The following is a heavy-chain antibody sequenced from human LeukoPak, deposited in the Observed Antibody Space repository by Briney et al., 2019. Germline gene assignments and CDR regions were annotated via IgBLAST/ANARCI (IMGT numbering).Heavy chain of an antibody. CDR1: VGTFSSYA. D-gene: IGHD1-26*01. J-gene: IGHJ4*02. Sequence: SVKVSCKPSVGTFSSYAISWVRQAPGQGLEWMGGIIPIFGTANYAQKFEGRVTITADETTSTAYMELSSLRSEDTAVYYCARDNRYSGSYCDYWGQGTLVTVSS. CDR2: IIPIFGTA. CDR3: ARDNRYSGSYCDY. V-gene: IGHV1-69*13.